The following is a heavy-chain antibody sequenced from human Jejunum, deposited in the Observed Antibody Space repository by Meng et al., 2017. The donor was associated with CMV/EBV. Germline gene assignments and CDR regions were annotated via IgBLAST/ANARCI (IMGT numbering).Heavy chain of an antibody. CDR2: INNRASKT. Sequence: AMSGGRKARGKGLEWVSTINNRASKTSYAESVKDRFTISREKSKNTMYVQMNSLRAEDTDVYYCVKDLTYCGGDCYLTPGGYFDYWGQGTLVTVSS. D-gene: IGHD2-21*01. J-gene: IGHJ4*02. CDR1: A. CDR3: VKDLTYCGGDCYLTPGGYFDY. V-gene: IGHV3-23*01.